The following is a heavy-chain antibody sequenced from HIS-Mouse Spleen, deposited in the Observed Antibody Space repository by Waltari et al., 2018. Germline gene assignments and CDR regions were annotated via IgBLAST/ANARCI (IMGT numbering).Heavy chain of an antibody. Sequence: EVQLVESGGGLVQPGGSLRLSCAASGFTFSSYWMHWVRQAPGKGLVWVSRSKRDGSSTSYADSGKGRFTISRDNAKNTLYLQMNSLRAEDTAVYYCARAIGGYSGPGIGWGQGTLVTVSS. D-gene: IGHD5-12*01. V-gene: IGHV3-74*01. J-gene: IGHJ4*02. CDR3: ARAIGGYSGPGIG. CDR2: SKRDGSST. CDR1: GFTFSSYW.